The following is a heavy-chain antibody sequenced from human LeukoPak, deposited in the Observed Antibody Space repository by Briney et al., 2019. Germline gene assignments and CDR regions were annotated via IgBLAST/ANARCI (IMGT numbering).Heavy chain of an antibody. CDR1: GFTFSNYA. CDR3: AKLGIVVVVAATTWFDP. CDR2: ISGGGGPA. V-gene: IGHV3-23*01. J-gene: IGHJ5*02. Sequence: GGSLRLSCAASGFTFSNYAMSWVRQAPGKGLEWVSAISGGGGPAYYADSVKGRFTISRDNSKNTLYLQMNSLRAEDTAVYYCAKLGIVVVVAATTWFDPWGQGTLVTVSS. D-gene: IGHD2-15*01.